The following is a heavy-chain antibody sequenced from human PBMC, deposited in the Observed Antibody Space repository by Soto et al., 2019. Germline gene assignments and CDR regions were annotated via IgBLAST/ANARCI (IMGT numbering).Heavy chain of an antibody. D-gene: IGHD3-16*02. J-gene: IGHJ4*02. V-gene: IGHV4-59*01. CDR1: GGSISSYY. Sequence: QVQLQESGPGLVKPSETLSLTCTVSGGSISSYYWSWIRQPPVKGLEWIGYIYYRGSTNYNPSLKRRVTISVDTSKNQFSLKLSSVTAADTAVYYCARSSVYDYIWGSYRPNYWDYWGQGTLVTVSP. CDR3: ARSSVYDYIWGSYRPNYWDY. CDR2: IYYRGST.